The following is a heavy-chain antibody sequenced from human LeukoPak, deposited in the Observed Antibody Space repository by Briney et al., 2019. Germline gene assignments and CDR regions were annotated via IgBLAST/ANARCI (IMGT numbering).Heavy chain of an antibody. D-gene: IGHD6-19*01. V-gene: IGHV1-2*02. CDR1: GYTFAGYY. Sequence: ASVKVSCKASGYTFAGYYMHWVRQAPGQGLEWMGWINPKIGGTNYAQKFQGRVTMTRDTSISTVYMELSSLRSEDTAVYYCARVPVAGTGRVYWGQGTLVTVSS. CDR2: INPKIGGT. J-gene: IGHJ4*02. CDR3: ARVPVAGTGRVY.